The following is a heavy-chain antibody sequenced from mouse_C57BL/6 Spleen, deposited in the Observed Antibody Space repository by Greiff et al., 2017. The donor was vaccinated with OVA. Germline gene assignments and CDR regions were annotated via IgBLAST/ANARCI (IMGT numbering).Heavy chain of an antibody. V-gene: IGHV1-52*01. J-gene: IGHJ3*01. CDR2: IDPSDSET. D-gene: IGHD4-1*01. CDR1: GYTFTSYW. Sequence: VQLQQPGAELVRSGSSVKLSCKASGYTFTSYWMHWVKQRPIQGLEWIGNIDPSDSETHYNQKFKDKATLTVDKSSSTAYMQLSSLTSEDSAVYYCARGPWGTWFAYWGQGTLVTVSA. CDR3: ARGPWGTWFAY.